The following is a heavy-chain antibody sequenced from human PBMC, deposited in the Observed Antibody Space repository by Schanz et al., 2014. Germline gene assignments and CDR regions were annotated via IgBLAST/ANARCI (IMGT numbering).Heavy chain of an antibody. J-gene: IGHJ6*02. D-gene: IGHD6-13*01. CDR3: ARDRQQLVGRIGYYYGMDV. CDR2: INSDGSTT. Sequence: EVQLVESGGGFVQPGGSLRLSCAASGFTFSSYWMHWVRQAPGKGLVWVSRINSDGSTTIYADSVKGRFTISRDNAKNTLYLQMNSLRAEDTAVYYCARDRQQLVGRIGYYYGMDVWGQGTTVTVSS. CDR1: GFTFSSYW. V-gene: IGHV3-74*01.